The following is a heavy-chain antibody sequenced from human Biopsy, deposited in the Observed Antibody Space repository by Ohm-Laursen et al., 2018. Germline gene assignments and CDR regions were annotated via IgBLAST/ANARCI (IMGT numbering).Heavy chain of an antibody. D-gene: IGHD3-22*01. Sequence: TLSLTCTVSGDSISSYYWSWIQQPPGKGLEWIGYVYYTGSTDYNPSLQSQITILVDTSKNHFSLSLRSLILANTAIYYCARDRGYYSDRTVPGYFDLWGRGTLVTVSS. CDR2: VYYTGST. V-gene: IGHV4-59*01. CDR3: ARDRGYYSDRTVPGYFDL. CDR1: GDSISSYY. J-gene: IGHJ2*01.